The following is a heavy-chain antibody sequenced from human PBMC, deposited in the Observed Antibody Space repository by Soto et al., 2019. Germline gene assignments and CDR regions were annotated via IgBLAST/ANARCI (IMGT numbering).Heavy chain of an antibody. D-gene: IGHD5-12*01. CDR2: ISGGGGST. Sequence: GSLTLSGAASGYTFSRPAPSWVRQAPGKWLEWVSAISGGGGSTYYADSVKGRFTISRDNSKNTLYLQINSLRAEDTAVYYCAKDVVATIEGYFDYWGQGTLVTVSS. CDR3: AKDVVATIEGYFDY. J-gene: IGHJ4*02. CDR1: GYTFSRPA. V-gene: IGHV3-23*01.